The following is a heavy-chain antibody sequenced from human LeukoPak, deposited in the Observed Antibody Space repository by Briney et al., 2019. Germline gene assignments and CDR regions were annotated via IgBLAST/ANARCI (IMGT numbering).Heavy chain of an antibody. J-gene: IGHJ4*02. Sequence: SEPLSLTCAVSGGSISSSNWRSSLRPPPGKGLEWSGEIYHSGSTNYNPPLKSRITISVDKSKYQFSLKFSSVTAADTAVYYCASLYSSPPRTFDYWGQGTLVTVSS. CDR3: ASLYSSPPRTFDY. V-gene: IGHV4-4*02. CDR1: GGSISSSNW. CDR2: IYHSGST. D-gene: IGHD6-13*01.